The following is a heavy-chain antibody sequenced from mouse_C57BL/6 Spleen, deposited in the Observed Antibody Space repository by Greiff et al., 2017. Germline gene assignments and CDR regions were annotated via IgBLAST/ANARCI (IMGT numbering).Heavy chain of an antibody. CDR2: ISDGGSYT. J-gene: IGHJ1*03. D-gene: IGHD2-1*01. Sequence: DVQLQESGGGLVKPGGSLKLSCAASGFTFSSYAMSWVRQTPEKRLEWVATISDGGSYTYYPDNVKGRFTISRDNAKNNLYLQMSHLKSEDTAMYYCARDGPLYGNYWYFDVWGTGTTVTVSS. CDR1: GFTFSSYA. CDR3: ARDGPLYGNYWYFDV. V-gene: IGHV5-4*01.